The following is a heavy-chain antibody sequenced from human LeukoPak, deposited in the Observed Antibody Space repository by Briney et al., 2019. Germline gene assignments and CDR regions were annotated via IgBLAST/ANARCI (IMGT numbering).Heavy chain of an antibody. Sequence: VASVKVSCKASGYTFTSYGISWVRQAPGQGLEWMGWISAYNGNTNYAQKLQGRVTMTTDTSTSTAYMELRSLRSDDTAVYYCAREAYYYDSSGYYSDYWGQGTLVTVSS. CDR3: AREAYYYDSSGYYSDY. CDR1: GYTFTSYG. V-gene: IGHV1-18*01. D-gene: IGHD3-22*01. J-gene: IGHJ4*02. CDR2: ISAYNGNT.